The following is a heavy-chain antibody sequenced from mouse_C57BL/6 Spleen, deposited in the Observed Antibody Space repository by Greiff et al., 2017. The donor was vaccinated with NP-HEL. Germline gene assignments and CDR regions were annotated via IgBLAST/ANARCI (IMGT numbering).Heavy chain of an antibody. CDR3: ARELGRYWYFDV. Sequence: QVQLQQPGAELVKPGASVKMSCKASGYTFTSYWITWVKQRPGQGLEWIGDIYPGSGSTNYNEKFKSKATLTVDTSSSTAYMQLSSLTAEDSAVYYCARELGRYWYFDVWGTGTTVTVSS. CDR2: IYPGSGST. CDR1: GYTFTSYW. J-gene: IGHJ1*03. D-gene: IGHD4-1*01. V-gene: IGHV1-55*01.